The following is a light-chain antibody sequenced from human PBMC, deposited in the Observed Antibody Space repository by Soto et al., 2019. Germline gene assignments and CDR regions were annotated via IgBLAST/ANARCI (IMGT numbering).Light chain of an antibody. CDR2: DVS. CDR1: SSDVGGYNY. Sequence: QSVLTQPPSASGSPGQSVAISCTGTSSDVGGYNYVSWYQQHPGKAPKLMIYDVSKRPSGVPDRFSGSKSGNTASLTVSGLQAEDEADYYCSSYAGTHIVFGTGTGHRP. V-gene: IGLV2-8*01. CDR3: SSYAGTHIV. J-gene: IGLJ1*01.